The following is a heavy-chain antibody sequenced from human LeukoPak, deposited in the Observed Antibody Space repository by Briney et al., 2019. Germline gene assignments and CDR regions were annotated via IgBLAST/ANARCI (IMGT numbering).Heavy chain of an antibody. CDR3: ARDKTIAVAGHYYYYGMDV. Sequence: GGSLRLSCAASGFTFSSYWMHWVRQAPGKGLVWVSRINSDGSNTSYADSVKGRFTISRDNAKNTLYLQMNSLRAEDTAVYYCARDKTIAVAGHYYYYGMDVWGQGTTVTVSS. V-gene: IGHV3-74*01. CDR1: GFTFSSYW. J-gene: IGHJ6*02. D-gene: IGHD6-19*01. CDR2: INSDGSNT.